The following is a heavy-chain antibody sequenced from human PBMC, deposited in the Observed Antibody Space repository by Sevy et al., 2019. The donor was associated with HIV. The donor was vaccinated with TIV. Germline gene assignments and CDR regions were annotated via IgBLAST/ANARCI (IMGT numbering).Heavy chain of an antibody. CDR1: GFTFSSYW. D-gene: IGHD3-3*01. Sequence: GGSLRLSCAASGFTFSSYWMSWVRQAPGKGLEWVANIKQDGSEKYYVDSVKGRFTISRDNAKNSLYLQMNSLRAEDTDVYYCARERGPPTYYDFWSGYYTGVYYYYGMDVWGQGTTVTVSS. CDR3: ARERGPPTYYDFWSGYYTGVYYYYGMDV. V-gene: IGHV3-7*01. CDR2: IKQDGSEK. J-gene: IGHJ6*02.